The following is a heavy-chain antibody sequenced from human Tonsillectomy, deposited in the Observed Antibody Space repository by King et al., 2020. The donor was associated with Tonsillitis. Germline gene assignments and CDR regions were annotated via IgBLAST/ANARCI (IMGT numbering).Heavy chain of an antibody. J-gene: IGHJ4*02. CDR1: GGSISSGGYS. Sequence: LQLQESGPRLVKPSQTLSLTCAVSGGSISSGGYSWSWIRQPPGKGLEWIGYIYYSGSTYYNPSLKSRVTISVDTSKNQFSLKLSSVTAADTAVYYCARAEYYYDSSGLLDYWGQGTLVTVSS. V-gene: IGHV4-30-4*07. D-gene: IGHD3-22*01. CDR3: ARAEYYYDSSGLLDY. CDR2: IYYSGST.